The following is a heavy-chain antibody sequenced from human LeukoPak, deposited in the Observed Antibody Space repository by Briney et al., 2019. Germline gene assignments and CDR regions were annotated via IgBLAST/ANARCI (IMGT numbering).Heavy chain of an antibody. CDR1: GVSISTSRYY. CDR3: ARQGGHFDWLLSSSFSYYYMDV. Sequence: PSETLSLTCTVSGVSISTSRYYWGWIRQPPGKGLEWIGNIYYTGPTYYNASLESRVTISLDTSKNQFFLKLNSVTAADTAMYYCARQGGHFDWLLSSSFSYYYMDVWGKGTTVTISS. CDR2: IYYTGPT. J-gene: IGHJ6*03. V-gene: IGHV4-39*01. D-gene: IGHD3-9*01.